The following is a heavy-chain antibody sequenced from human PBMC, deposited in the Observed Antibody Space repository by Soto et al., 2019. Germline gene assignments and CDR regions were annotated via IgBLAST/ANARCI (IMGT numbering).Heavy chain of an antibody. CDR3: ANRQSIASRPFDY. V-gene: IGHV3-9*01. Sequence: EVQLVESGGGLVQPGRSLRLSCEASGFMFDDYAMYWVRQAPGKGLEWVSGISWNSNSIVYADSVKGRFTISRDNAKNSLYLQMNRLKPEGTALYYCANRQSIASRPFDYWGQGTLVTVSS. D-gene: IGHD6-6*01. CDR2: ISWNSNSI. J-gene: IGHJ4*02. CDR1: GFMFDDYA.